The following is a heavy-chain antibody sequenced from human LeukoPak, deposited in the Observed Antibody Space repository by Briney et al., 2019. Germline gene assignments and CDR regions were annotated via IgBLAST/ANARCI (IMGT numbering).Heavy chain of an antibody. CDR3: ARGGPLADSSGYWGY. Sequence: SETLFLTCTVSGGSISSYYWSWIRQPPGKGLEWIGYIYYSGSTNYNPSLKSRVTISVDTSKNQFSLKLSSVTAADTAVYYCARGGPLADSSGYWGYWGQGTLVTVSS. CDR1: GGSISSYY. V-gene: IGHV4-59*01. J-gene: IGHJ4*02. D-gene: IGHD3-22*01. CDR2: IYYSGST.